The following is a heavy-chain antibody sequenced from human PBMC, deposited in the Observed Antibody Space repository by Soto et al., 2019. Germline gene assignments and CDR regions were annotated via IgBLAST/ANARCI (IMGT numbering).Heavy chain of an antibody. D-gene: IGHD3-10*01. J-gene: IGHJ5*02. Sequence: QVQLVQSGAEVKKPGSSVKVSCKASGGTFSSYAISWVRQAPGQGLEWMGGIIPIFGTANYAQTFLGRVTSTADESRSTAYMQLSSLRSEDTAVYYCARDGEAYYYGSGRLFWFDPWGQGTLVTVSS. CDR1: GGTFSSYA. CDR2: IIPIFGTA. V-gene: IGHV1-69*01. CDR3: ARDGEAYYYGSGRLFWFDP.